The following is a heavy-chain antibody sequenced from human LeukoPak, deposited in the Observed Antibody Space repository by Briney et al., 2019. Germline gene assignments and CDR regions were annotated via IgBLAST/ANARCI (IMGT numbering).Heavy chain of an antibody. CDR2: INGDGRII. V-gene: IGHV3-74*03. J-gene: IGHJ1*01. D-gene: IGHD1-26*01. CDR1: GFTFSNAW. CDR3: VREVGAPGSFQH. Sequence: PGGSLRLSCAASGFTFSNAWMSWVRQAPGKGLVWISRINGDGRIIEHAESVKGRFTISRNNADNTLHLQMNSLRAEDTAVYHCVREVGAPGSFQHWGQGAPVTVSS.